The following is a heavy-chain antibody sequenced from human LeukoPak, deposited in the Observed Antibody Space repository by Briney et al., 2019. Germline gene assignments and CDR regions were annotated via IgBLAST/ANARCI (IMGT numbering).Heavy chain of an antibody. CDR1: GFTVYSYG. CDR3: ARDLPDPGGN. V-gene: IGHV3-23*01. Sequence: PGGSLRLSWAASGFTVYSYGMGWVRQAPGKGLEWVSAISVIGDSTYYTDSGKGRFTIGRDNSKNTLYLQMNSLRAEATAVYYCARDLPDPGGNWGPGTLVTVSS. D-gene: IGHD3-16*01. CDR2: ISVIGDST. J-gene: IGHJ4*02.